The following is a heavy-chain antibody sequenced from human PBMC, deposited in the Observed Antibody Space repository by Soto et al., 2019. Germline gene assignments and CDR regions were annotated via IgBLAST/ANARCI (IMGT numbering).Heavy chain of an antibody. CDR1: GFTFSTYA. V-gene: IGHV3-23*01. CDR3: AKDRNYPRDQFHY. Sequence: GSLRLACAASGFTFSTYALSWVRQAPGKGLEWVSAISANGQGIYYADSVRGRFTISRDNSKNTIFLHMDSLRAEDTAVYYCAKDRNYPRDQFHYWGQGTLVTVS. D-gene: IGHD1-7*01. J-gene: IGHJ4*02. CDR2: ISANGQGI.